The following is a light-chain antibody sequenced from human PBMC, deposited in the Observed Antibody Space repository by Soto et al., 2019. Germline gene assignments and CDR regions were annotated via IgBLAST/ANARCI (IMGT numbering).Light chain of an antibody. CDR2: EVS. CDR1: SSDVGAYNY. V-gene: IGLV2-8*01. J-gene: IGLJ1*01. CDR3: TSYAGTYSFFYV. Sequence: QSVLTKPPSGYGSPGQSVTISCTGTSSDVGAYNYVSWYQQLPGKAPKLIIYEVSKRPSGVPDRFSGSKSGNTASLTVSGLQAEDEADYYCTSYAGTYSFFYVFGTGTKVTVL.